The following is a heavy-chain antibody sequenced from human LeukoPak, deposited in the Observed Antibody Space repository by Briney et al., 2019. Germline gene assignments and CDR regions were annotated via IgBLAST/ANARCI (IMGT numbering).Heavy chain of an antibody. CDR1: GGSFSGYY. CDR3: ASYSPKSSRGYYFDY. J-gene: IGHJ4*02. D-gene: IGHD6-13*01. Sequence: PSETLSLTCAVYGGSFSGYYWSWIRQPPGKGLEWIGEINHSGSTNYNPSLKSRVTISVDTSKNQFSLKLSSVTAADTAVYYCASYSPKSSRGYYFDYWGQGTLVTVSS. V-gene: IGHV4-34*01. CDR2: INHSGST.